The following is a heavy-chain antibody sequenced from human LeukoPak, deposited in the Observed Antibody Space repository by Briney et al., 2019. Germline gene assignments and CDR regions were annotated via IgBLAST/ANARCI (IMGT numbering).Heavy chain of an antibody. Sequence: PGGSLRLSCAASGFTVSSNYMSWVRQAPGKGLEWVSVIYSGGNTYYSDSVKGRFTISTYNYQNTLYLQMNSLRAEDTAVYYCASGSGSYRTADYCTDVWGTGTPVTVSS. D-gene: IGHD3-10*01. CDR3: ASGSGSYRTADYCTDV. CDR1: GFTVSSNY. J-gene: IGHJ6*03. CDR2: IYSGGNT. V-gene: IGHV3-53*01.